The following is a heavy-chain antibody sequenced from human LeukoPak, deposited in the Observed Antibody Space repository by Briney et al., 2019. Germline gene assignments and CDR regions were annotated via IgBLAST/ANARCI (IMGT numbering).Heavy chain of an antibody. Sequence: TGGSLRLSCAASGFTFSDYYMSWIRQAPGKGLEWVSYVSSSGSTIYYADSVKGRFTISRDNAKNSLYLQMNSLRAEDTAVYYCARDGIWVGATRLDYWGQGTLVTVSS. D-gene: IGHD1-26*01. CDR3: ARDGIWVGATRLDY. CDR2: VSSSGSTI. J-gene: IGHJ4*02. V-gene: IGHV3-11*04. CDR1: GFTFSDYY.